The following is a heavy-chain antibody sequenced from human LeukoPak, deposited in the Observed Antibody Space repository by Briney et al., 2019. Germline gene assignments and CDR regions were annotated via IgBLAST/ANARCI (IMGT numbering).Heavy chain of an antibody. CDR1: GSSMNLYS. D-gene: IGHD2-15*01. Sequence: PSETLSLTCSVSGSSMNLYSWNWIRQPPGKGLERIGHIYSSGSTNYNPSLKSRVSISVDTSKRQFSLKLNSVTAADTAVYYCARAGYCRGASCYYFDYWGQGTLVTVSS. CDR3: ARAGYCRGASCYYFDY. J-gene: IGHJ4*02. CDR2: IYSSGST. V-gene: IGHV4-59*01.